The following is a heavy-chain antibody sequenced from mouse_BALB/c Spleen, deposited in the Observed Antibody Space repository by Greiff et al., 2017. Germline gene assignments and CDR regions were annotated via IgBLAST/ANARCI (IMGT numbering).Heavy chain of an antibody. Sequence: EVKLVESGPGLVKPSQTVSLTCTVTGISITTGNYRWSWIRQFPGNKLEWIGYIYYSGTITYNPSLTSRTTITRDTSKNQFFLEMNSLTAEDTATYYCARAPLLRYPYFDYWGQGTTLTVSS. V-gene: IGHV3-5*02. CDR2: IYYSGTI. D-gene: IGHD1-1*01. CDR3: ARAPLLRYPYFDY. CDR1: GISITTGNYR. J-gene: IGHJ2*01.